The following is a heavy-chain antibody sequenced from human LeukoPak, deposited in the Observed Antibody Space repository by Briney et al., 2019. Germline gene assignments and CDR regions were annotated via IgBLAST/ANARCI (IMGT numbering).Heavy chain of an antibody. J-gene: IGHJ4*02. Sequence: ASVKVSCKASGYTFSGYYIHWVRQAPGQGLEWMGWINPNNGATNYAQKFQGGVTMTRDTSITTFYMEVSSLRSDDTAFYYCARYNWNDVVSALDSWGQGTPVTVSS. V-gene: IGHV1-2*02. D-gene: IGHD1-1*01. CDR3: ARYNWNDVVSALDS. CDR1: GYTFSGYY. CDR2: INPNNGAT.